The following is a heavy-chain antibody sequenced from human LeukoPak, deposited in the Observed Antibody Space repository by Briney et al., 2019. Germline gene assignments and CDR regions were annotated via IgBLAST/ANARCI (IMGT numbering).Heavy chain of an antibody. Sequence: SETLSLTCTVSGGSISGYYWSWIRQPAGKGLEWIGRIYTSGSTNYNPSLKSRVTMSVDTSKNQFSLKLSFVTAADTAVYYCATSPLCGGDCQLYYLDYWGQGTLVTVSS. V-gene: IGHV4-4*07. CDR1: GGSISGYY. D-gene: IGHD2-21*02. J-gene: IGHJ4*02. CDR3: ATSPLCGGDCQLYYLDY. CDR2: IYTSGST.